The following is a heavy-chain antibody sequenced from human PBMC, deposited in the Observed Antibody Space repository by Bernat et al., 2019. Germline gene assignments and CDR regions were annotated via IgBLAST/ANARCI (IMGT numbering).Heavy chain of an antibody. V-gene: IGHV3-74*01. CDR3: ARDRSYTMDV. CDR2: ITGDGSST. Sequence: EVQLVETGGGLVQPGGSLRLSCAASGFTLSTSWMHWVRQAPGKGLVWGSRITGDGSSTIYADSVKGRFTISRDNAKNTLYLQMNNLRAEDTAVYYCARDRSYTMDVWGQGTTVTVSS. CDR1: GFTLSTSW. J-gene: IGHJ6*02. D-gene: IGHD4-11*01.